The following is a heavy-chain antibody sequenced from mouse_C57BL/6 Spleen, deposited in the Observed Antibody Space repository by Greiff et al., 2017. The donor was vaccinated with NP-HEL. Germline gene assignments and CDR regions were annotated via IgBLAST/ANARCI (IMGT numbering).Heavy chain of an antibody. CDR2: IYPGSGST. J-gene: IGHJ2*01. D-gene: IGHD2-3*01. CDR3: ARRDDGYYDYYDD. CDR1: GYTFTSYW. Sequence: QVQLQQPGAELVKPGASVKMSCKASGYTFTSYWITWVKQRPGQGLAWIGDIYPGSGSTNYNEKFKSKATLTVDNSSSTAYMQLSSLTSEDSAVDYCARRDDGYYDYYDDWGKGTTLTVSS. V-gene: IGHV1-55*01.